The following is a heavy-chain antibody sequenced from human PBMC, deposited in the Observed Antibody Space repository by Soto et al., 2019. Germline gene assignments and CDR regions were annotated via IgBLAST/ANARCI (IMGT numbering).Heavy chain of an antibody. CDR3: TKEHSNYPDNWFDP. J-gene: IGHJ5*02. CDR1: GFSFSKYA. D-gene: IGHD4-4*01. V-gene: IGHV3-23*01. CDR2: IDSGGGST. Sequence: EVQLLVSGGGSVQPGGSLRLSCAASGFSFSKYAMSWVRQAPGTGLEWVSAIDSGGGSTYYAASVKGRFSISRDNSMNTLYLQMNSLRAEDTAIYYCTKEHSNYPDNWFDPWGQGTLVTVSS.